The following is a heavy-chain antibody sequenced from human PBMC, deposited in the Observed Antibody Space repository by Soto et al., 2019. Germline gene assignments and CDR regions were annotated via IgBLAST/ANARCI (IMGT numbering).Heavy chain of an antibody. V-gene: IGHV3-74*01. CDR1: GFTFSSYW. Sequence: GGSLRLSCGASGFTFSSYWMHWVRQAPGKGLVWVSRINSDGSSTSYADSVKGRFTISRDNAKNTLSLQMNSLRAEDTAVYYCARGRRGRGVGGRHRIDYCGQGTLVTVSS. J-gene: IGHJ4*02. CDR3: ARGRRGRGVGGRHRIDY. CDR2: INSDGSST. D-gene: IGHD3-16*02.